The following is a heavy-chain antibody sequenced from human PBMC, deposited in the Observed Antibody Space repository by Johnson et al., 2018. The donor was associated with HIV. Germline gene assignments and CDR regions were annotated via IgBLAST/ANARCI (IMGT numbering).Heavy chain of an antibody. J-gene: IGHJ3*02. CDR3: TTEGDAFDI. V-gene: IGHV3-15*01. CDR1: GFTFSNAW. CDR2: IKSKSDGETT. Sequence: LQLVESGGGLIKPGGSLRLSCAASGFTFSNAWMSWVRQAPGKGLEWVGRIKSKSDGETTDYAAPVRGRFTVSRDDSKNKVYLQMNSLKIEDTAVYFCTTEGDAFDIWGQGTKVTVSS.